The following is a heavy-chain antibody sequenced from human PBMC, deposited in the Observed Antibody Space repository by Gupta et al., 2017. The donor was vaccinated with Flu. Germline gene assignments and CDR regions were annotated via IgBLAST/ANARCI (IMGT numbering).Heavy chain of an antibody. Sequence: SASYSDSVKVRFTISRDNAKTTLYLQMNSLRAEDTAVYYCARDGAGYCSGGSCYSWFDPWGQGTLVTVSS. J-gene: IGHJ5*02. CDR2: SA. V-gene: IGHV3-74*01. CDR3: ARDGAGYCSGGSCYSWFDP. D-gene: IGHD2-15*01.